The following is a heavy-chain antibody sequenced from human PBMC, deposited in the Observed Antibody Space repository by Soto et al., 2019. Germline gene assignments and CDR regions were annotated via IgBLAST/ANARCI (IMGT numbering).Heavy chain of an antibody. D-gene: IGHD6-19*01. V-gene: IGHV3-21*06. Sequence: GGSLRLSCEASGFTFTSDSMTWVRQAPGKGLEWVSSISSHGRDIFYADTVKGRFTISRDNAKDSLHLQMNSLTGEDSAVYYCARGAALAGKLDLWGQGTLVTVSS. J-gene: IGHJ4*02. CDR2: ISSHGRDI. CDR3: ARGAALAGKLDL. CDR1: GFTFTSDS.